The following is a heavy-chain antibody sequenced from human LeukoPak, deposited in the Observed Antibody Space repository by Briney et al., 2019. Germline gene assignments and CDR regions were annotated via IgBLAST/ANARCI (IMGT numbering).Heavy chain of an antibody. J-gene: IGHJ6*02. CDR1: GFTFSAYG. CDR2: ISYDGSNK. Sequence: PGGSLRLSCPASGFTFSAYGMHWVRQAPGKGLEWVAVISYDGSNKYYADSVKGRFTISRDNSKNTLYLQMNSLRAEDTAVYYCAKDRLGTGGYYYYGMDVWGQGTTVTVSS. V-gene: IGHV3-30*18. CDR3: AKDRLGTGGYYYYGMDV. D-gene: IGHD7-27*01.